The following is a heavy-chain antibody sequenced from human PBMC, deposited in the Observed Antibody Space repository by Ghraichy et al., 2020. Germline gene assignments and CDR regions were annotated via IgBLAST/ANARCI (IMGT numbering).Heavy chain of an antibody. CDR1: GGSISSYY. D-gene: IGHD2-2*01. J-gene: IGHJ6*02. V-gene: IGHV4-59*01. CDR3: TRYIVVVDYYYGMDV. Sequence: SETLSLTCTVSGGSISSYYWSWIRQPPGKGLEWIGYIYYSGSTNYNPSLKSRVTISVDTSKNQFSLKLSSVTAADTAVYYCTRYIVVVDYYYGMDVWGQGTTVTVSS. CDR2: IYYSGST.